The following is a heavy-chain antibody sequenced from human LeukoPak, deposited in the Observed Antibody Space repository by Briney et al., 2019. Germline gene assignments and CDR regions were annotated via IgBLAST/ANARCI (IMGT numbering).Heavy chain of an antibody. CDR2: IYYSGST. J-gene: IGHJ1*01. CDR1: GGSISSSSYY. CDR3: ARGGPRYFQH. D-gene: IGHD1-26*01. Sequence: SETLSLTCTVSGGSISSSSYYWGWIRQPPGKGLEWIGSIYYSGSTYYNPSLKSRATISVDTSKNQFSLKLSSVTAADTAVYYCARGGPRYFQHWGQGTLVTVSS. V-gene: IGHV4-39*07.